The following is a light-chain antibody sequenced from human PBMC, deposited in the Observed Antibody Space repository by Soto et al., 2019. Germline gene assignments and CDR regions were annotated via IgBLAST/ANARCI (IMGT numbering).Light chain of an antibody. J-gene: IGKJ4*01. CDR2: GAS. CDR3: QHYNDWPLT. V-gene: IGKV3-15*01. Sequence: EIVLTQSPATLSFSPCEIATLSCRASQSVSSNLAWYQQKPGQAPRLLIYGASTRATGIPARFSGSRSGTEFTLTISSLQSEDFAVYYCQHYNDWPLTFGGGTKVDIK. CDR1: QSVSSN.